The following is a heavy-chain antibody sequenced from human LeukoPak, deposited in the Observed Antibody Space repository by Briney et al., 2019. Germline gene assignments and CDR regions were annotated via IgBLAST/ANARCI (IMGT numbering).Heavy chain of an antibody. V-gene: IGHV2-70*11. CDR1: GFSLSTSGMC. CDR2: IDWDDDK. J-gene: IGHJ3*02. D-gene: IGHD2/OR15-2a*01. Sequence: SGPTLVNPTQTLTLTCTFSGFSLSTSGMCVSWIRQPPGKALEWLARIDWDDDKYYSTSLKTRLTISTDTSKNQVILTMTNMDPVDTATYYCARTSGNSDSFAIWGQGTMVTVSS. CDR3: ARTSGNSDSFAI.